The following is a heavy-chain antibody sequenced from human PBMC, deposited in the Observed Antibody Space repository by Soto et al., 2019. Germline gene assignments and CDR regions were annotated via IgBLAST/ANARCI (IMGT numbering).Heavy chain of an antibody. CDR1: GYTFTSYG. CDR2: ISAYNGNT. D-gene: IGHD2-2*01. Sequence: QVQLVQSGAEVKKPGASVKVSCKASGYTFTSYGISWVRQAPGQGLEWMGWISAYNGNTNYAQKLQGRVTMTTDTSTSTAYMKLMSMRSDETAVYYCAREVIRGYCISTCCYPTYHYYGMDVWGQGTTVTVSS. J-gene: IGHJ6*02. V-gene: IGHV1-18*01. CDR3: AREVIRGYCISTCCYPTYHYYGMDV.